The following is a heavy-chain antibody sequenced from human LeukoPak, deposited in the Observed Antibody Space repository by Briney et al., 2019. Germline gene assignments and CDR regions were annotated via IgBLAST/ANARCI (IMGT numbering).Heavy chain of an antibody. V-gene: IGHV1-18*01. Sequence: ASVKVSCKASGYTFSNYGITWVRQAPAQGLEWMGWISAYNGNTNYAQKLQGRVTMTTDTSTSTAYMELRSLRSDDTAVYYCARDSYGDMFAYYYGSGSYYSPFDYWGQGTLVTVSS. J-gene: IGHJ4*02. CDR2: ISAYNGNT. CDR1: GYTFSNYG. CDR3: ARDSYGDMFAYYYGSGSYYSPFDY. D-gene: IGHD3-10*01.